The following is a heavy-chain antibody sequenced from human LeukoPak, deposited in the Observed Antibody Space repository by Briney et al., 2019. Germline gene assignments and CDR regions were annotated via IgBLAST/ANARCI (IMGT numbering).Heavy chain of an antibody. Sequence: PSETLSLTCTVSGYSISSGYYWGWIRQPPGKGLEWIGSIYHSGSTYYNPSLKSRVTISVDTSKNQFSLKLSSVTAADTAAYYCAGRPGYSSSWYDEDYWYFDLWGRGTLVIVSS. CDR2: IYHSGST. CDR1: GYSISSGYY. V-gene: IGHV4-38-2*02. CDR3: AGRPGYSSSWYDEDYWYFDL. D-gene: IGHD6-13*01. J-gene: IGHJ2*01.